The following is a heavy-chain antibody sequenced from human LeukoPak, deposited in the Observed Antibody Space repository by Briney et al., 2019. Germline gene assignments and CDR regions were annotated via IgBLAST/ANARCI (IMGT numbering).Heavy chain of an antibody. V-gene: IGHV1-18*01. D-gene: IGHD1-26*01. CDR3: ARVRWELRRISAFDI. CDR1: GYTFTSYG. J-gene: IGHJ3*02. CDR2: ISAYNGNT. Sequence: GASVKVSCKASGYTFTSYGISWVRQAPGQGLEWMGWISAYNGNTNYAQKLQGRVTMTTDTSTGTAYMELSSLRSEDTAVYYCARVRWELRRISAFDIWGQGTMVTVSS.